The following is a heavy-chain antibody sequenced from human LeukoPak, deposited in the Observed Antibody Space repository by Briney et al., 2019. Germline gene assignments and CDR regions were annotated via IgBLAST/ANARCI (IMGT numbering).Heavy chain of an antibody. CDR1: GYTFISYY. J-gene: IGHJ4*02. V-gene: IGHV1-46*01. CDR2: INLSGGGT. CDR3: AGSSVERQQLARFDY. Sequence: ASVKVSCKASGYTFISYYMHWVRQAPGQGLEWMGIINLSGGGTSYPQKFQGRVTMTRDTSTSTVYMELSSLRSGDTAVYYCAGSSVERQQLARFDYWGQGTLVTVSS. D-gene: IGHD6-13*01.